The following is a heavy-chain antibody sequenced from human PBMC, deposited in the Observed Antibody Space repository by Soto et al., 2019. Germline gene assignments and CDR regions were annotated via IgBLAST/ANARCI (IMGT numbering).Heavy chain of an antibody. CDR1: GFTFSSYA. J-gene: IGHJ4*02. V-gene: IGHV3-23*01. Sequence: EVPLLESGGGLVQPGGSLRLSCAASGFTFSSYAMSWVRQAPGKGLEWVSAISGSGGSTYYADSVKGRFTISRDNSKNTLYLQMNSLRAEDTAVYYCAKNRGSGGSRQTLYYFDYWGQGTLVTVSS. D-gene: IGHD2-15*01. CDR2: ISGSGGST. CDR3: AKNRGSGGSRQTLYYFDY.